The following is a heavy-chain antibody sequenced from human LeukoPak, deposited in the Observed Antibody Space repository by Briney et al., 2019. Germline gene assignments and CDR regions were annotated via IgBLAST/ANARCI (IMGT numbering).Heavy chain of an antibody. Sequence: PGGSLRLSCAASGFGFGQYEVNWVRQAPGKGLEWIAYISVRAGTIYYGDSAEGRFTISRDDAKNSLYPQMNGLRVEDTAIYYCAKDFPHYYEVPHGMDVWGQGTTVTV. D-gene: IGHD3-22*01. CDR1: GFGFGQYE. CDR3: AKDFPHYYEVPHGMDV. J-gene: IGHJ6*02. V-gene: IGHV3-48*03. CDR2: ISVRAGTI.